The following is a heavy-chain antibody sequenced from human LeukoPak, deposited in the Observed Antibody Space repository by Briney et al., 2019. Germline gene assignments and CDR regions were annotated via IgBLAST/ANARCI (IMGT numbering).Heavy chain of an antibody. CDR3: ARCGGWAPMDYGATFDY. CDR2: INPNTTGT. J-gene: IGHJ4*02. Sequence: VASVKVSCKASGYTFTAYYIHWVRQAPGQGLEWMEWINPNTTGTNYPQKFQGRVTMTRDTSISTAYMELSRLRSDDTAVYYCARCGGWAPMDYGATFDYWGQGTLVTVSS. CDR1: GYTFTAYY. D-gene: IGHD2-21*01. V-gene: IGHV1-2*02.